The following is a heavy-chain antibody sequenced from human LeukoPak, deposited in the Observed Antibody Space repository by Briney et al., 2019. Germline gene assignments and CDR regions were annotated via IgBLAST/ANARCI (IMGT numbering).Heavy chain of an antibody. CDR2: INTNTGNP. D-gene: IGHD3-22*01. CDR1: GYTFTSYA. V-gene: IGHV7-4-1*01. J-gene: IGHJ4*02. Sequence: ASVTVSFTASGYTFTSYAMNWVRQAPGQGLEWMGWINTNTGNPTYAQGFTGRFVFSLDTSVSTAYLQICSLKAEDTAVYYCAVSGYYDSPPFDYWGQGTLVTVSS. CDR3: AVSGYYDSPPFDY.